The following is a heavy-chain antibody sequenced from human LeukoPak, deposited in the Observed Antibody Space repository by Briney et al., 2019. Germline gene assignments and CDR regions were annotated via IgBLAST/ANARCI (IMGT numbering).Heavy chain of an antibody. D-gene: IGHD6-13*01. J-gene: IGHJ4*02. V-gene: IGHV3-48*01. Sequence: TGGSLRLSCAASGFTFSSYSMNWVRQAPGKVLEWVSYISSSSSTIYYADSVKGRFTISRDNAKNSLYLQMNSLRAEDTAVYYCARDMTRSWYSTYDYWGQGTLVTVSS. CDR2: ISSSSSTI. CDR3: ARDMTRSWYSTYDY. CDR1: GFTFSSYS.